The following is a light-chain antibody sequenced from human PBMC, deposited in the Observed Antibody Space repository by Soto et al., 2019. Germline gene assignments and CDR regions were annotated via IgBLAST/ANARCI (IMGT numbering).Light chain of an antibody. CDR1: QGISSY. Sequence: IQLTQSPSSLSASVGDRVTITCRVSQGISSYLNWYRQKPGKAPKLLMYDVSFLESGVPSRFSGFGSGTEFPLSISSLQPDDFGTYYCQQFYMGWTFGQGTRVDLK. V-gene: IGKV1-13*02. J-gene: IGKJ1*01. CDR3: QQFYMGWT. CDR2: DVS.